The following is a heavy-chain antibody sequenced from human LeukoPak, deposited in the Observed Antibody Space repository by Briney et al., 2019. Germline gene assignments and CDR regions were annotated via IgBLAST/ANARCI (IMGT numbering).Heavy chain of an antibody. CDR2: IRYDGSNK. CDR1: GFTFSSYG. V-gene: IGHV3-30*02. J-gene: IGHJ4*02. CDR3: AKDLRLYSSGWYPIDY. D-gene: IGHD6-19*01. Sequence: PGGSLRLSCATSGFTFSSYGMPWVRQAPGKGLGRVAFIRYDGSNKYYASSVKRRFTISRDNSKDTLYLQMNSLRAEDTAVYYCAKDLRLYSSGWYPIDYWGQGTLVTVSS.